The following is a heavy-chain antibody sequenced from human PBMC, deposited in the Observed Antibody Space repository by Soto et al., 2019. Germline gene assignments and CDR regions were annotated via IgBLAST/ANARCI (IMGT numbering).Heavy chain of an antibody. CDR2: IKQDGSEK. V-gene: IGHV3-7*05. J-gene: IGHJ4*02. D-gene: IGHD1-1*01. CDR1: GFTFSSYW. Sequence: EVQLVESGGGLVQPGGSLRLSCAASGFTFSSYWMSWVRQAPGKGLEWVANIKQDGSEKYYVDSVKGRFTISRDNAKNSLDLQMNSLRAEDTAVYYCARDGAVETNDYWGQGTLVTVSS. CDR3: ARDGAVETNDY.